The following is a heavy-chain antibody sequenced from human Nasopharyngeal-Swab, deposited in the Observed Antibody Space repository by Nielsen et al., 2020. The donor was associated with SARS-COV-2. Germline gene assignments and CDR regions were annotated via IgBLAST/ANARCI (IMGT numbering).Heavy chain of an antibody. Sequence: GESLKISCAASGFTFSSYAMSWVRQAPGKGLEWVSAISGSGGSTYYADSVKGRFTISRDNSKNTLYLQMNSLRAEDTAVYYCARDDYGDYGEPFDYWGQGTLVTVSS. D-gene: IGHD4-17*01. CDR2: ISGSGGST. V-gene: IGHV3-23*01. CDR1: GFTFSSYA. J-gene: IGHJ4*02. CDR3: ARDDYGDYGEPFDY.